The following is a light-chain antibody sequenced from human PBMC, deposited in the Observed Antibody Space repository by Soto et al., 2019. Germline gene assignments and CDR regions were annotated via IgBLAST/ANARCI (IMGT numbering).Light chain of an antibody. CDR2: GAS. CDR1: QSVSSSY. Sequence: IVMTQSPGTLSFSPEERATLSCRASQSVSSSYLAWYQQKPGQAPRLLIYGASSRATGIPDRFSGSGSGTDFTLTISRLEPEDFAVYYCQQYGSSRTFGQGTKVDIK. CDR3: QQYGSSRT. V-gene: IGKV3-20*01. J-gene: IGKJ1*01.